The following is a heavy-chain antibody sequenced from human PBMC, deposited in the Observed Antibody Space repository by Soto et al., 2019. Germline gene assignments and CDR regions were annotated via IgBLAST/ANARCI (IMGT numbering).Heavy chain of an antibody. J-gene: IGHJ5*02. CDR1: GLTFSSYS. D-gene: IGHD6-19*01. Sequence: GGSLRLSCAASGLTFSSYSMNWVRQDPGKGLEWVSYISSSSSTIYYADSVKGRFTISRDNAKNSLYLQMNSLRDEDTAVYYCARTLGHSSGWYELNWFDPWGQGTLVTVSS. CDR2: ISSSSSTI. CDR3: ARTLGHSSGWYELNWFDP. V-gene: IGHV3-48*02.